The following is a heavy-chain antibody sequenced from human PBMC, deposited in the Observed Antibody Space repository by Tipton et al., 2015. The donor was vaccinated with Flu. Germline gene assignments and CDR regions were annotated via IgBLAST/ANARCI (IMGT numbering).Heavy chain of an antibody. Sequence: TLSLTCSVSGGSISQYYWSWIRQPPGKGLEWIGYIYYTGSTHYNPSLKSRVIISVDTSQNVLSLQLSSVIAADTAVYYCARHRRSTLAHWGQGVLSPSPQ. CDR3: ARHRRSTLAH. V-gene: IGHV4-59*08. J-gene: IGHJ4*02. CDR2: IYYTGST. CDR1: GGSISQYY.